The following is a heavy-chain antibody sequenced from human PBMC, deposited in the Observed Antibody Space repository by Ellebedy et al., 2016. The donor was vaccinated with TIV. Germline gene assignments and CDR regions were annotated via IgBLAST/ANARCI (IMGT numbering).Heavy chain of an antibody. V-gene: IGHV3-33*01. D-gene: IGHD3-16*01. CDR3: AREVLGGRGDMDF. CDR1: GFTFSDFH. CDR2: IWSDGREK. Sequence: GESLKISCAASGFTFSDFHMHWVRQGPGGGLQWVALIWSDGREKYFADSVRGRFTVSRDNSKSVFYLQMNSLRADDTAKYFCAREVLGGRGDMDFWGQGTTVIVSS. J-gene: IGHJ6*02.